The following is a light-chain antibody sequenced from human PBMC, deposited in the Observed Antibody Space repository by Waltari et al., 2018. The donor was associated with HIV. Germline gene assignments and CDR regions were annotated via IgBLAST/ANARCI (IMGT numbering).Light chain of an antibody. V-gene: IGKV3-15*01. CDR2: DAS. CDR3: QQYNNWWT. J-gene: IGKJ1*01. CDR1: QSVRSN. Sequence: EIVMTQSPATLSVSPGERATLSCRASQSVRSNLAWYQQKHGQAPRLLIYDASTRATGIPARFSGSGSGTEFSLTISSLQSEDFALYYCQQYNNWWTFGQGTKVEIK.